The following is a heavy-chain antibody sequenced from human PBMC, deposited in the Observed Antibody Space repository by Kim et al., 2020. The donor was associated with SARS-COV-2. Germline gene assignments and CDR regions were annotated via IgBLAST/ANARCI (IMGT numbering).Heavy chain of an antibody. Sequence: GGSLRLSCAASGFTFSNAWMSWVRQAPGKGLEWVGRIKSKTDGGTTDYAAPVKGRFTISRDDSKNTLYLQMNSLKTEDTAVYYCTTDLEEGSPRYSNYGYYYYGMDVSGQATTVTVSS. D-gene: IGHD4-4*01. CDR3: TTDLEEGSPRYSNYGYYYYGMDV. V-gene: IGHV3-15*01. J-gene: IGHJ6*02. CDR2: IKSKTDGGTT. CDR1: GFTFSNAW.